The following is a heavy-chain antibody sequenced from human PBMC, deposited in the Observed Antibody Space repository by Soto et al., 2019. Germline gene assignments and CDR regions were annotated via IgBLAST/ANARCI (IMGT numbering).Heavy chain of an antibody. V-gene: IGHV3-7*01. CDR1: GFTFSSYW. J-gene: IGHJ6*02. Sequence: GGSLRLSCAASGFTFSSYWMSWVRQAPGKGLEWVANIKQDGSEKYYVDSVKGRFTISRDNAKNSLYLQMNSLRAEDTAVYYCARDREYSSGWYYCYYGMDVWGEGTTVPV. CDR2: IKQDGSEK. D-gene: IGHD6-19*01. CDR3: ARDREYSSGWYYCYYGMDV.